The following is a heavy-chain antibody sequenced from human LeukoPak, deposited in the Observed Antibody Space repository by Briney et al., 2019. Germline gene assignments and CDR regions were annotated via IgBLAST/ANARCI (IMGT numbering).Heavy chain of an antibody. CDR2: VNHGGST. D-gene: IGHD3-10*01. J-gene: IGHJ4*02. Sequence: SETLSLTCAVYGGSFSSYYWSWIRQLPGKGLEWIGEVNHGGSTNYSPFLKSRVTISVDTSKNQFSLKLSSVTAADTAVYYCAALFRGETDFDYWGQGTLVTVSS. CDR1: GGSFSSYY. CDR3: AALFRGETDFDY. V-gene: IGHV4-34*09.